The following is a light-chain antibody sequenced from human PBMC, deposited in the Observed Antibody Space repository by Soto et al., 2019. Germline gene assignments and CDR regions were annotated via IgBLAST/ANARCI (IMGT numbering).Light chain of an antibody. Sequence: IQLTQSPSSLSASVGDRVTITCQASQDISNYLNWYHQKPGKVPELLIFHASNLQTGVPSRFSGSRSGTHFTFTISSLQPEDSATYYCQKFDNVPSTFGQGTKVEIK. CDR3: QKFDNVPST. CDR2: HAS. J-gene: IGKJ2*01. V-gene: IGKV1-33*01. CDR1: QDISNY.